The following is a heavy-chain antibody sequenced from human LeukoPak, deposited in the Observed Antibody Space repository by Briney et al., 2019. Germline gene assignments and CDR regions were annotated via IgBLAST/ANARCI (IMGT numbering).Heavy chain of an antibody. CDR3: AKDASVSTSCPDY. V-gene: IGHV3-33*06. CDR1: GFTFSSYG. D-gene: IGHD2-2*01. J-gene: IGHJ4*02. CDR2: IWYDGSNK. Sequence: GRSLRLSCAASGFTFSSYGMHWVRQAPGTGLEWVAVIWYDGSNKYYADSVKGRFTISRDNSKNTLYLQMNSLRAEDAAVYYCAKDASVSTSCPDYWGQGTLVTVSS.